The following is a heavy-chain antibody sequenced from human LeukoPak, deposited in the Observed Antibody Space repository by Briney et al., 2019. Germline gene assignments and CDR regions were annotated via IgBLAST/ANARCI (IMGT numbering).Heavy chain of an antibody. Sequence: GALRLSCAASGFTFSSYAMSWVRQAPGKGLEWVSAIIGSGGSTYYADSVKGRFTISRDNSKNTLYLQMNSLRAEDTAVYYCAKDPEGTTFLGYWGQGTLVTVSS. D-gene: IGHD2/OR15-2a*01. J-gene: IGHJ4*02. CDR3: AKDPEGTTFLGY. CDR2: IIGSGGST. CDR1: GFTFSSYA. V-gene: IGHV3-23*01.